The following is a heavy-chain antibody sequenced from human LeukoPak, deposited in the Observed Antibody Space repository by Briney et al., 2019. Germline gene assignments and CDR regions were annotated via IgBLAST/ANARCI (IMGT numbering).Heavy chain of an antibody. CDR1: GGTFSSYT. CDR3: ARDLGYYDSSGYWSF. J-gene: IGHJ4*02. D-gene: IGHD3-22*01. Sequence: VKVSCKASGGTFSSYTISWVRQAPGQGLEWMGRIIPILGIANYAQKFQGRVTITADKSTSTAYMELSSLRSEDTAVYYCARDLGYYDSSGYWSFWGQGNLVTVSS. CDR2: IIPILGIA. V-gene: IGHV1-69*04.